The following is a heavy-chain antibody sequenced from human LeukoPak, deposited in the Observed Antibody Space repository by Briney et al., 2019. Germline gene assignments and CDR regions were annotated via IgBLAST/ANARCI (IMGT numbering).Heavy chain of an antibody. J-gene: IGHJ3*02. Sequence: SETLSLTCTVFGGSISSYYWSWIRQPPGKGLEWIGYIYYSGSTNYNPSLKSRVTISVDTSKNQFSLKLSSVTAADTAVYYCARNYDYVWGSYRYNAFDIWGQGTMVTVSS. CDR2: IYYSGST. D-gene: IGHD3-16*02. CDR3: ARNYDYVWGSYRYNAFDI. V-gene: IGHV4-59*01. CDR1: GGSISSYY.